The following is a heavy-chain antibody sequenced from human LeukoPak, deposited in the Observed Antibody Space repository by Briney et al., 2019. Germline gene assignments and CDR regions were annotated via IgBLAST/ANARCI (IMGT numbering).Heavy chain of an antibody. D-gene: IGHD3-3*01. CDR2: INPNSGGT. CDR1: GYTFTGYY. Sequence: ASVKVSCKASGYTFTGYYMRWVRQAPGQGLEWMGWINPNSGGTNYAQKFQGRVTMTRDTSISTAYMELSRLRSDDTAVYYCARDRAYYDFWTPGFDPWGQGTLVTVSS. CDR3: ARDRAYYDFWTPGFDP. V-gene: IGHV1-2*02. J-gene: IGHJ5*02.